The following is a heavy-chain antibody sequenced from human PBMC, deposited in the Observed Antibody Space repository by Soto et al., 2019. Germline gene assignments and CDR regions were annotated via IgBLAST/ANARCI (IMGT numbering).Heavy chain of an antibody. CDR1: GYTFTSYA. CDR3: ARSSGYYLIDDY. CDR2: INAGNGNT. V-gene: IGHV1-3*05. J-gene: IGHJ4*02. Sequence: QVQLVQSEAEEKKPGASVKVSCKASGYTFTSYAMHWVRQAPGQRLEWMGWINAGNGNTKYSQKFQGRVTITRDTSASTAYMELSSLRSEDTAVYYCARSSGYYLIDDYWGQRTLVTVSS. D-gene: IGHD3-22*01.